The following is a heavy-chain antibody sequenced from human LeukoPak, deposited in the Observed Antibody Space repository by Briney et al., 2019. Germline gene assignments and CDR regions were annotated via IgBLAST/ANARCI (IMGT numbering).Heavy chain of an antibody. CDR1: GYTFTSYG. CDR3: ARKGYYYDSSGYYWFDP. V-gene: IGHV1-18*01. Sequence: GASVKVSCKASGYTFTSYGISWVRQAPGQGLEWMGWISAYNGNTNYAQKLQGRVTMTTDTSTSTAYMELRSLRSDDTAVYYCARKGYYYDSSGYYWFDPWGQGTLVTVSS. CDR2: ISAYNGNT. J-gene: IGHJ5*02. D-gene: IGHD3-22*01.